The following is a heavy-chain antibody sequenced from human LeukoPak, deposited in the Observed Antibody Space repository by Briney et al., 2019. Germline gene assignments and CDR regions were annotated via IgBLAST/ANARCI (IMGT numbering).Heavy chain of an antibody. V-gene: IGHV3-21*01. CDR3: ARVVDIVATMRSSWFDP. Sequence: GGSLRLSCAASGFTFSSYSMNWVRQAPGKGLEWVSSISSSSSYIYYADSVKGRFTISRDNAKNSLYLQMNSLRAEDTAVYYCARVVDIVATMRSSWFDPWGQGTLVTVSS. D-gene: IGHD5-12*01. CDR2: ISSSSSYI. J-gene: IGHJ5*02. CDR1: GFTFSSYS.